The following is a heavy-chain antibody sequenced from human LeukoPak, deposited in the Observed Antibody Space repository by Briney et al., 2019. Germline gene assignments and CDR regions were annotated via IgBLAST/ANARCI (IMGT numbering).Heavy chain of an antibody. J-gene: IGHJ6*03. Sequence: SETLSLTCAVYGGSFSGYYWSWIRQPPGKGLEWIGEINHSGSTNYNPSLKSRVTISVDTSKNQFSLKLSSVTAADTAVYYCTRGSITYYYMDVWGKGTTVTISS. CDR3: TRGSITYYYMDV. CDR1: GGSFSGYY. CDR2: INHSGST. D-gene: IGHD1-14*01. V-gene: IGHV4-34*01.